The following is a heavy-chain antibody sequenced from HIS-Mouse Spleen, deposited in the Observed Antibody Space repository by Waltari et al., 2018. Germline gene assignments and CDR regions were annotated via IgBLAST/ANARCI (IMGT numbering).Heavy chain of an antibody. Sequence: EVQLVESGGGLVQPGGSLRLSCAASGFTFSSSWMHWVRQAPGKGLVWVSRINGDGSRTSYADSVKGRFTISRDNAKNTLYLQMNSLRAEDTAVYYCARDGGRVYSSSFDYWGQGTLVTVSS. D-gene: IGHD6-6*01. J-gene: IGHJ4*02. CDR2: INGDGSRT. CDR3: ARDGGRVYSSSFDY. V-gene: IGHV3-74*01. CDR1: GFTFSSSW.